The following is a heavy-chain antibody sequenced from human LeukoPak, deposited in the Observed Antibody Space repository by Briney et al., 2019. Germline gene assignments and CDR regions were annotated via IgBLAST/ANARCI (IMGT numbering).Heavy chain of an antibody. D-gene: IGHD3-9*01. V-gene: IGHV3-23*01. CDR1: GFTFSSYS. CDR3: ARDRGYDILTGYYNLAFEDY. Sequence: GGSLRLSCAASGFTFSSYSMNWVRQAPGKGLEWVSAISGSGGSTYYADSVKGRFTISRDNSKNTLYLQMNSLRAEDTAVYYCARDRGYDILTGYYNLAFEDYWGQGTLVTVSS. CDR2: ISGSGGST. J-gene: IGHJ4*02.